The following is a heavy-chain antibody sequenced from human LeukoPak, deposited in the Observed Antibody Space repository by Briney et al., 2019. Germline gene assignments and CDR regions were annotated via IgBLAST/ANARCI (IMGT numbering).Heavy chain of an antibody. CDR1: GYTFTSYG. V-gene: IGHV1-18*01. J-gene: IGHJ4*02. CDR3: ARDWGSIKVITDY. Sequence: ASVNVSFKATGYTFTSYGISWVRQAPGQGLEWMGWISSNSDNTNNSQKLQGRVTITTDTSTSTAYMELRSLRSDDTAVYYCARDWGSIKVITDYWGQGTLVTVSS. CDR2: ISSNSDNT. D-gene: IGHD3-16*01.